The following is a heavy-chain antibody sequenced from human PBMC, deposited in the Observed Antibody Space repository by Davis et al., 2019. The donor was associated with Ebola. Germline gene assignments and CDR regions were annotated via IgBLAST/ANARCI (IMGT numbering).Heavy chain of an antibody. CDR1: GYTFTSYG. CDR3: ARGWSTYYDSSPFDY. CDR2: ISAYNGNT. V-gene: IGHV1-18*01. D-gene: IGHD3-22*01. J-gene: IGHJ4*02. Sequence: ASVKVSCKASGYTFTSYGISWVRQAPGQGLEWMGWISAYNGNTNYAQKLQGRVTMTTDTSASTAYMELRSLRSDDTAVYYCARGWSTYYDSSPFDYWGQGTLVTVSS.